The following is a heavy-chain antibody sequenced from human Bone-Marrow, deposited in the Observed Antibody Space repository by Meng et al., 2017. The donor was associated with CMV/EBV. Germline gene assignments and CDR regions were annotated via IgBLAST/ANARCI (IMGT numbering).Heavy chain of an antibody. J-gene: IGHJ4*02. D-gene: IGHD1-26*01. Sequence: GESLKISCAASGFTFSSYAMHWVRQTPGKGLEWVAVISYDGSNKYYADSMKGRFTISRDNAKNSLYLQMNSLRAEDTAVYYCARPGAAGGYWGQGTLVTVSS. CDR2: ISYDGSNK. V-gene: IGHV3-30*04. CDR3: ARPGAAGGY. CDR1: GFTFSSYA.